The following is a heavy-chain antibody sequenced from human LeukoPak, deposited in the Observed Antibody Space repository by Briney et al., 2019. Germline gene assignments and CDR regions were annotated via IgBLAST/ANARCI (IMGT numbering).Heavy chain of an antibody. Sequence: SETLSLTCTVSGGSISSYYWSWIRQPPGKGLEWIGYIYYSGSTNYNPSLKSRVTISVDTSKNQFSLKLSSVTAADTAVYYCARGGWSSSSFRSGTTAEYFQRWGQGTLVTVSS. D-gene: IGHD6-13*01. V-gene: IGHV4-59*01. J-gene: IGHJ1*01. CDR3: ARGGWSSSSFRSGTTAEYFQR. CDR2: IYYSGST. CDR1: GGSISSYY.